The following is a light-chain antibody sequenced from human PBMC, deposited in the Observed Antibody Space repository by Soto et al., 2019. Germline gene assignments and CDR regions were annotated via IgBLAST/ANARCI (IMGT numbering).Light chain of an antibody. J-gene: IGKJ1*01. CDR2: DAS. V-gene: IGKV3-11*01. CDR3: QQYNTWWT. CDR1: QSVSSY. Sequence: EIVLTQSPATLSLSPGERATLSCRASQSVSSYLAWYQQRPGQAPRLLIYDASNRATGIPARFSGSGSGTDFTLTISSLEPEDFAVYYCQQYNTWWTFGQGTKVDIK.